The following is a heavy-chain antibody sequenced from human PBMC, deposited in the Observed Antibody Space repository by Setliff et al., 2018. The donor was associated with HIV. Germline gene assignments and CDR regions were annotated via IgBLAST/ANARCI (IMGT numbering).Heavy chain of an antibody. CDR1: GGTFSSYA. V-gene: IGHV1-69*04. J-gene: IGHJ4*02. CDR3: ARDSDNFWSGYYAALDY. Sequence: SVKVSCKASGGTFSSYAISCVRQAPGQGLEWMGTIIHILDIANYAQRFQGRVTITADKSTRTAYMELSSLISEDTAVYYCARDSDNFWSGYYAALDYWGQGTLVTVSS. CDR2: IIHILDIA. D-gene: IGHD3-3*01.